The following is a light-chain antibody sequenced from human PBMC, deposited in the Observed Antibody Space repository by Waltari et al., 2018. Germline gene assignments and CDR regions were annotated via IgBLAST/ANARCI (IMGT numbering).Light chain of an antibody. Sequence: QSALTQPRSVSGSPGQSVATPCTGTSSYVGGYNHVSWYQQPPGKAPKLMIYDVSKRPSGVPDRFSGSKSGNTASLTISGLQAEDEADYYCCSYAGSYTYVFGTGTKVTVL. CDR3: CSYAGSYTYV. J-gene: IGLJ1*01. V-gene: IGLV2-11*01. CDR1: SSYVGGYNH. CDR2: DVS.